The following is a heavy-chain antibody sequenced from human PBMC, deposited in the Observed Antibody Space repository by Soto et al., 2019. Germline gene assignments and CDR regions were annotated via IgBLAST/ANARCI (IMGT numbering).Heavy chain of an antibody. CDR1: GGTFSSYA. V-gene: IGHV1-69*13. CDR2: IIPIFGTA. J-gene: IGHJ6*04. D-gene: IGHD3-3*01. Sequence: SVKVSCKASGGTFSSYAISWVRQAPGQGLEWMGGIIPIFGTANYAQKFQGRVTITADESTSTAYMELSSLSSEDTAVYYCARTYDFWSGRNYYYGMDVWGKGTTVTVPS. CDR3: ARTYDFWSGRNYYYGMDV.